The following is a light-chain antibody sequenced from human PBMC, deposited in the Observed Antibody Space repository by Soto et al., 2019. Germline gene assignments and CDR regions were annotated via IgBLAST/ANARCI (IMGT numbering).Light chain of an antibody. J-gene: IGLJ1*01. CDR1: SNNVGSHNL. CDR2: EVT. Sequence: QSVLTQPASVSGSPGQSITISCTGTSNNVGSHNLVSWYQQHPGKAPKLMISEVTKRPSGVSHRFSGSKSGNTASLTISGLQAEDEADYYCCPYAGTNTPYVFGTGTKVTVL. V-gene: IGLV2-23*02. CDR3: CPYAGTNTPYV.